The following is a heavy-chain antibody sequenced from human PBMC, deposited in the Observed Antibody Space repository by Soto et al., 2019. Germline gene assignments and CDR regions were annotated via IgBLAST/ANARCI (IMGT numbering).Heavy chain of an antibody. CDR2: ISGSGGST. V-gene: IGHV3-23*01. CDR3: AKLSDDILTGYRFYYYYYMDV. CDR1: GFTFSSYA. J-gene: IGHJ6*03. D-gene: IGHD3-9*01. Sequence: GGSLRLSCAASGFTFSSYAMSWVRQAPGKGLEWVSAISGSGGSTYYADSVKGRFTISRDNSKNTLYLQMNSLRAEDTAVYYCAKLSDDILTGYRFYYYYYMDVWGKGTTVTVSS.